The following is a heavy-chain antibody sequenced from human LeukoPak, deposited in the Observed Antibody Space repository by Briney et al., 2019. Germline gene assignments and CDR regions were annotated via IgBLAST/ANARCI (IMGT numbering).Heavy chain of an antibody. D-gene: IGHD3-10*01. CDR2: ITGDGSST. V-gene: IGHV3-74*01. CDR3: ARERIHYGSGGDLTDARLFYYYGMDV. CDR1: GFTFSTHW. J-gene: IGHJ6*02. Sequence: GGSLRLSCATSGFTFSTHWMHWVRQSPGKGLVWVSRITGDGSSTTYADSVKGRFAISRDNAKNTLFLQMNSLGAEDTAVYYCARERIHYGSGGDLTDARLFYYYGMDVWGQGTTVTVSS.